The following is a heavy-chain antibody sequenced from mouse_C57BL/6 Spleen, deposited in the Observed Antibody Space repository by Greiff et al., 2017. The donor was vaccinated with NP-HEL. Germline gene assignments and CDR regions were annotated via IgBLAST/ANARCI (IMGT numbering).Heavy chain of an antibody. CDR2: IRSKSNNYAT. J-gene: IGHJ4*01. Sequence: EVQGVESGGGLVQPKGSLKLSCAASGFSFNTYAMNWVRQAPGKGLEWVARIRSKSNNYATYYADSVKDRFTISRDDSESMLYLQMNNLKTEDTAMYYCVRHALSAYAMDYWGQGTSVTVSS. CDR1: GFSFNTYA. CDR3: VRHALSAYAMDY. V-gene: IGHV10-1*01. D-gene: IGHD3-1*01.